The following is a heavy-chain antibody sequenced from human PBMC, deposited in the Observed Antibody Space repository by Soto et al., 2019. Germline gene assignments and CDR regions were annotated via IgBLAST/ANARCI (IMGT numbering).Heavy chain of an antibody. V-gene: IGHV4-30-4*01. Sequence: PSETLSLTCTVSGDSISSGNKYWSWIRQAPGKGLEWIGYIFSSGTTYYNPSLKSRLTMSLDTSQNQFSLRLASVTDADSAVYYCARGPSPFDYYYGMDCWGQGTTVTISS. D-gene: IGHD3-16*01. J-gene: IGHJ6*02. CDR2: IFSSGTT. CDR3: ARGPSPFDYYYGMDC. CDR1: GDSISSGNKY.